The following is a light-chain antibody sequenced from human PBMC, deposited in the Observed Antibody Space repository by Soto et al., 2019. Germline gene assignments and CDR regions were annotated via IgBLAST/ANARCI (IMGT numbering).Light chain of an antibody. V-gene: IGKV1-39*01. CDR2: TTS. CDR1: QSIGIY. Sequence: DIQMTQSPSSLSASVGDRVTISCRAGQSIGIYLNCYQQKAGRAPNLLIHTTSSLQSGVPSRFSGSGSGTDFTLTISGLQPEDVATYYCQHYYSALTLGQGTRLEIK. CDR3: QHYYSALT. J-gene: IGKJ5*01.